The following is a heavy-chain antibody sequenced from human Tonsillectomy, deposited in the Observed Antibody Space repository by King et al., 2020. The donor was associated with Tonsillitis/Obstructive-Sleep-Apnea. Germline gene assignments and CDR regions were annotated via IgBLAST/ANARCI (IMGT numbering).Heavy chain of an antibody. D-gene: IGHD5-18*01. Sequence: VQLVESGGGLVQPGGSLRLSCAASGFTFSSYEMNWVRQAPGKGLEWVSYISSSGSTIYYADSVKGRFTISRDNAKNSLYLQMNSLRAEDTAVYYCARAEYSYGYGTYYFDYWGQGTLVTVSS. CDR3: ARAEYSYGYGTYYFDY. J-gene: IGHJ4*02. CDR1: GFTFSSYE. V-gene: IGHV3-48*03. CDR2: ISSSGSTI.